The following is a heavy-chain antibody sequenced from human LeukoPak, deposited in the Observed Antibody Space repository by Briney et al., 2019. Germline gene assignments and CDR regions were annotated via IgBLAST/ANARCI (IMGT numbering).Heavy chain of an antibody. Sequence: PSETLSLTCAVSGGSISSSNWWSWVRQPPGQGLEWIGEIYHSGSTNYNPSLKSRVTISVDTSKNQFSLKLSSVTAADTAVYYCARSGDSELLWFGETLNWFDPWGQGTLVTVSS. J-gene: IGHJ5*02. D-gene: IGHD3-10*01. CDR1: GGSISSSNW. CDR3: ARSGDSELLWFGETLNWFDP. CDR2: IYHSGST. V-gene: IGHV4-4*02.